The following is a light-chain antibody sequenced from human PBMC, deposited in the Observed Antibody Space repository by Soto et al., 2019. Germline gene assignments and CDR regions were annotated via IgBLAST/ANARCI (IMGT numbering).Light chain of an antibody. Sequence: PGERATLSCRASRSFASSYLGWYQQKPGQAPRLLIYAASIRATGIPDRFSGSGSGTEFTLTISRLEPEDSAVYYCQQYGSSPPYTFGQGSKLEIK. CDR2: AAS. J-gene: IGKJ2*01. CDR1: RSFASSY. V-gene: IGKV3-20*01. CDR3: QQYGSSPPYT.